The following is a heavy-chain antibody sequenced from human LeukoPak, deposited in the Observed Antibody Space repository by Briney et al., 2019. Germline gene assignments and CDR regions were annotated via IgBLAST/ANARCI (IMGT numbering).Heavy chain of an antibody. CDR2: IKSKTDGGKT. V-gene: IGHV3-15*01. Sequence: PGGSLRLSCAASGFTFSNAWMSWVRQAPGKGLEWVGRIKSKTDGGKTDYAAPVKGRFTITGDDSKKTLYLQMNSLKTEDTALYYCTYSDFDYWGQGTLVTVSS. CDR3: TYSDFDY. CDR1: GFTFSNAW. D-gene: IGHD2-21*01. J-gene: IGHJ4*02.